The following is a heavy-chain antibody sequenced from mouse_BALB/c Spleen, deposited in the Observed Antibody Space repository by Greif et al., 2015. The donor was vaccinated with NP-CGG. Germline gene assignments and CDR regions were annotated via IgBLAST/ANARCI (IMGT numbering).Heavy chain of an antibody. CDR3: ARGLLPPFAY. CDR1: GFTFSSFG. V-gene: IGHV5-17*02. CDR2: ISSGSSTI. J-gene: IGHJ3*01. D-gene: IGHD1-1*01. Sequence: EVNVVESGGGLVQPGGSRKLSCAASGFTFSSFGMRWVRQAPEKGLEWVAYISSGSSTIYYADTVKGRFTISRDNPKNTLFLQMTSLRSEDTAMYYCARGLLPPFAYWGQGTLVTVSA.